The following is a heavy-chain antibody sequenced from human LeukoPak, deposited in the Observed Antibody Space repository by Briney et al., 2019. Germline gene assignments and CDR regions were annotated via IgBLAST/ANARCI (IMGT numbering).Heavy chain of an antibody. V-gene: IGHV4-39*07. D-gene: IGHD6-19*01. CDR2: IYYSGST. J-gene: IGHJ4*02. CDR3: TREGYSSGWYNY. Sequence: SETLSLTCTVSGGSISSSSYYWGWIRQPPGKGLEWIGSIYYSGSTYYNPSLKSRVTISVDTSKNQFSLKLSSVTAADTAVYYCTREGYSSGWYNYWGQGTLVTVSS. CDR1: GGSISSSSYY.